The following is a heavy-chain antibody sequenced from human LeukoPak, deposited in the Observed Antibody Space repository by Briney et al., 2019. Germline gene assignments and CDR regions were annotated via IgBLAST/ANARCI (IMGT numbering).Heavy chain of an antibody. CDR1: GFTFSSYS. CDR3: AKEGYQLHKGWFDP. D-gene: IGHD2-2*01. Sequence: DPGVSLRLSCAASGFTFSSYSMNWVRQAPGKGLEWVSAISGSGGSTYYADSVKGRFTISRDNSKNTLYLQMNSLRAEDTAVYYCAKEGYQLHKGWFDPWGQGTLVTVSS. J-gene: IGHJ5*02. V-gene: IGHV3-23*01. CDR2: ISGSGGST.